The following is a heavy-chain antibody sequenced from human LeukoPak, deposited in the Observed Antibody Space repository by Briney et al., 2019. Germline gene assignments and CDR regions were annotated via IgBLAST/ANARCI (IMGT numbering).Heavy chain of an antibody. CDR2: ITSSGRYI. V-gene: IGHV3-21*01. CDR1: GFTFSSYS. D-gene: IGHD3-16*02. J-gene: IGHJ4*02. Sequence: GGTLRLSCAASGFTFSSYSMNWVRQAPGKGLEWVSSITSSGRYIYYADSVKGRFTISRDNAKNSLYLQMNSLRAEDTAVYYCARDRSFDYWGQGTLVTVSS. CDR3: ARDRSFDY.